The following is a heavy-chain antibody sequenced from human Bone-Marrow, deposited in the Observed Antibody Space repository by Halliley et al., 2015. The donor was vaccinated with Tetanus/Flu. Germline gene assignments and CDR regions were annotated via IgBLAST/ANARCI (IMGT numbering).Heavy chain of an antibody. D-gene: IGHD3-22*01. Sequence: TLSLTCAVYGGSFGDSGYYWNWCRQPPGKCLEWIGAIIPYGNINYNQSLQGRVTLSVDTSKNQFSLKLSSGGAADTAVYYCAGGHRVGKGWGTYYDYGMDAWGQGTAVSVSS. CDR2: IIPYGNI. CDR3: AGGHRVGKGWGTYYDYGMDA. CDR1: GGSFGDSGYY. J-gene: IGHJ6*02. V-gene: IGHV4-34*01.